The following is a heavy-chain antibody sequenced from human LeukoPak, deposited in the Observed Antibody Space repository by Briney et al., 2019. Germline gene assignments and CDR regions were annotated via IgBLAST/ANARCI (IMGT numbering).Heavy chain of an antibody. CDR3: ERKDSDPLSAIRR. D-gene: IGHD2-21*01. CDR1: GGSISSYY. Sequence: SETLSLTCTVSGGSISSYYWSWIRQPPGKGLDWIGYMHYSGSTNYNPSLKSRVTMSVDTSKNQFSLKVNSMTAANTAVYYCERKDSDPLSAIRRWGQGTLVHGSS. CDR2: MHYSGST. V-gene: IGHV4-59*01. J-gene: IGHJ4*02.